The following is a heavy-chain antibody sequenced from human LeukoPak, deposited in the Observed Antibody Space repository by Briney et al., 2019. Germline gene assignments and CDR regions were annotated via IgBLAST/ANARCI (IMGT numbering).Heavy chain of an antibody. V-gene: IGHV3-48*01. CDR1: GFTFSNFR. CDR3: AKYMDRGVMSCFDY. CDR2: IGTTSTT. D-gene: IGHD3-10*01. J-gene: IGHJ4*02. Sequence: PGGSLRLSCAASGFTFSNFRFNWVRQSPEKGLEWIAFIGTTSTTYYADSVKGRFTISRDNSKNTLYLQMNSLRAEDTAVYYCAKYMDRGVMSCFDYWGQGTLVTVSS.